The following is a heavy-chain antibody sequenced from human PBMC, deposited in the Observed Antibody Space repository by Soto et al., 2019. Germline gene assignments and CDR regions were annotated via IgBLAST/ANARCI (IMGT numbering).Heavy chain of an antibody. J-gene: IGHJ4*02. CDR1: GGTLSSYA. CDR2: IIPIFGTA. Sequence: QVQLVQSGAEVKKLGSPVKVSCRPSGGTLSSYAISWGRKALGQGLEWRGGIIPIFGTANYAQKFQGRVTITADESTSTAYMELSSLRSEDTAVYYCARGHRYCSSTSCGYFDYWGQGTLVTVSS. V-gene: IGHV1-69*01. D-gene: IGHD2-2*01. CDR3: ARGHRYCSSTSCGYFDY.